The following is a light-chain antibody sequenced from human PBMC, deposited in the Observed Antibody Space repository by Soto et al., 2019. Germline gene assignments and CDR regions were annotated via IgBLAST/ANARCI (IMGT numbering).Light chain of an antibody. Sequence: QSVLTQPPSVSAAPGQKVTISCSGSSSNIGGNSVSWYQQLPGTAAKLLIYDDNSRPSGILDRFSGAKSGTSTTLRITGFQTGDEADFYCGSWDSSRSTYVFGTGTKVTVL. J-gene: IGLJ1*01. CDR2: DDN. CDR3: GSWDSSRSTYV. V-gene: IGLV1-51*01. CDR1: SSNIGGNS.